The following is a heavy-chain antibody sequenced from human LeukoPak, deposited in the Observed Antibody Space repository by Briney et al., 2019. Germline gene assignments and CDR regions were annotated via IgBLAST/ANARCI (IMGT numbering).Heavy chain of an antibody. V-gene: IGHV7-4-1*02. CDR2: INTNTGNP. CDR3: ASSKPGGNPLRYYGMDV. D-gene: IGHD4-23*01. Sequence: ASVKVSCKASGYTFTSYAMNWVRQAPGQGLEWMGWINTNTGNPTYAQGFTGRFVFSLDTSVSTAYLQISSLKAEDTAVYYCASSKPGGNPLRYYGMDVWGQGTTVTVSS. CDR1: GYTFTSYA. J-gene: IGHJ6*02.